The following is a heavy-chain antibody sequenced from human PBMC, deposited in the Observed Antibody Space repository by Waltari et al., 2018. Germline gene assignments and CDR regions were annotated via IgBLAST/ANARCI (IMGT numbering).Heavy chain of an antibody. J-gene: IGHJ4*02. CDR3: XRDGTYYDFWSGXYXXIPSDY. CDR2: ISSSSSTI. CDR1: GFTXXXYX. V-gene: IGHV3-48*04. Sequence: EVXXXESGGGLVQPGXSLRLSXAASGFTXXXYXMNWVXXXXGKGLXXVSYISSSSSTIYYADSVXXRFTISRDNAKNSLYLQMNSLRAEDTAVXXCXRDGTYYDFWSGXYXXIPSDYWGQGTLVXXXS. D-gene: IGHD3-3*01.